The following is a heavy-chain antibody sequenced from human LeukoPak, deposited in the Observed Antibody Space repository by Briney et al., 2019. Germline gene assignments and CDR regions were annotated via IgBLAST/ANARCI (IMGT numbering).Heavy chain of an antibody. CDR1: GFTFSSYS. CDR2: ISSSSITI. CDR3: ARDRGGSYSAIDY. D-gene: IGHD2-15*01. Sequence: PGGSLRLSCAASGFTFSSYSLNWVRQAPGKGLEWVSFISSSSITIYYADSVKGRFTISRDNAEKSLYPQMNSLRAEDTAVYYCARDRGGSYSAIDYWGQGTLVTVSS. V-gene: IGHV3-48*04. J-gene: IGHJ4*02.